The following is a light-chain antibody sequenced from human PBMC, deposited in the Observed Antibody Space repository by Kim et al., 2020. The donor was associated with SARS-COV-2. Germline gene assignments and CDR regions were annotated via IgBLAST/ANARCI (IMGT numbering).Light chain of an antibody. CDR3: QQFGDSPPWT. CDR2: AAS. CDR1: QSFRDNY. V-gene: IGKV3-20*01. Sequence: PGDTATRSFQTSQSFRDNYLDGYQHKPCQAPRLLIYAASSKATGIPDRFIGSGSGTDFNLTINRLEPEGFAVYYCQQFGDSPPWTFGQGTKVDIK. J-gene: IGKJ1*01.